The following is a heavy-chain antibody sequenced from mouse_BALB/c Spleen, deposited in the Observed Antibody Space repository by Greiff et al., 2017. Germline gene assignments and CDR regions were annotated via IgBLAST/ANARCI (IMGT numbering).Heavy chain of an antibody. CDR1: GYTFTSYW. J-gene: IGHJ2*01. CDR2: IYPSDSYT. D-gene: IGHD4-1*01. CDR3: TRRVGLYFDY. V-gene: IGHV1-69*02. Sequence: QVQLQQPGAELVRPGASVKLSCKASGYTFTSYWINWVKQRPGQGLEWIGNIYPSDSYTNYNQKFKDKATLTVDKSSSTAYMQLSSPTSEDSAVYYCTRRVGLYFDYWGQGTTLTVSS.